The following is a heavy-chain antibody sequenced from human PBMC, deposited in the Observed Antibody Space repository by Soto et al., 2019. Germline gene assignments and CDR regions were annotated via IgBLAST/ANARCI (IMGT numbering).Heavy chain of an antibody. CDR2: IYYSGST. Sequence: SETLSLTCTVSGGSISSYYWSWIRQPPGKGLEWIGYIYYSGSTNYNPSLKSRVTISVDTSKNQFSLKLSSVTAADTAVYYCASIIAVAGSNWFDPWGQGTLVTVSS. J-gene: IGHJ5*02. CDR1: GGSISSYY. V-gene: IGHV4-59*01. D-gene: IGHD6-19*01. CDR3: ASIIAVAGSNWFDP.